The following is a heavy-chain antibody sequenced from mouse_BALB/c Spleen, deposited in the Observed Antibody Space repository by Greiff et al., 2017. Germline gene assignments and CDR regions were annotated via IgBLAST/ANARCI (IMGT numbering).Heavy chain of an antibody. J-gene: IGHJ2*01. V-gene: IGHV5-6-4*01. CDR1: GFTFSSYT. D-gene: IGHD2-3*01. CDR3: TRGGYDGYSYFDY. CDR2: ISSGGSYT. Sequence: DVKLQESGGGLVKPGGSLKLSCAASGFTFSSYTMSWVRQTPEKRLEWVATISSGGSYTYYPDSVKGRFTISRDNAKNTLYLQMSSLKSEDTAMYYCTRGGYDGYSYFDYWGQGTTLTVSS.